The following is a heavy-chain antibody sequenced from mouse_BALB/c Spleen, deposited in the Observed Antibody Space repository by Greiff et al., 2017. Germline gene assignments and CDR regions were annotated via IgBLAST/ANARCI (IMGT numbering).Heavy chain of an antibody. CDR1: GFTFSSYG. Sequence: EVKLQESGGDLVKPGGSLKLSCAASGFTFSSYGMSWVRQTPDKRLEWVATISSGGSYTYYPDSVKGRFTISRDNAKNTLYLQMSSLKSEDTAMYYCARYDYDYWGQGTTLTVSS. V-gene: IGHV5-6*01. CDR3: ARYDYDY. J-gene: IGHJ2*01. D-gene: IGHD2-4*01. CDR2: ISSGGSYT.